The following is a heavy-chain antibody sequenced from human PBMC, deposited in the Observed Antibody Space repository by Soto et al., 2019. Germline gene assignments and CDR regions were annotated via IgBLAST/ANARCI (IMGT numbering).Heavy chain of an antibody. Sequence: SETLSLACAVYGGSFSGYYWSWIRQPPGKGVEWIGEINHSGSTNYNPSLKSRVTISVDTSKNQFSMKLSSVTAADTAVYYCARAFYDCSGGSCYQTSFYYYYGMDVWGQGTTVTVSS. D-gene: IGHD2-15*01. CDR2: INHSGST. J-gene: IGHJ6*02. CDR1: GGSFSGYY. CDR3: ARAFYDCSGGSCYQTSFYYYYGMDV. V-gene: IGHV4-34*01.